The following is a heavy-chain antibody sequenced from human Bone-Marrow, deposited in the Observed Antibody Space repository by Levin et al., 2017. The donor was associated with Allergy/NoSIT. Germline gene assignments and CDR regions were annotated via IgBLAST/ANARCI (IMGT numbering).Heavy chain of an antibody. V-gene: IGHV1-18*01. Sequence: ASVKVSCKASGYTFTSYGISWVRQAPGQGLEWMGWISAYNGNTNYAQKLQGRVTMTTDTSTSTAYMELRSLRSDDTAVYYCARIDGDYYYYYYMDVWGKGTTVTVSS. CDR1: GYTFTSYG. J-gene: IGHJ6*03. CDR2: ISAYNGNT. D-gene: IGHD4-17*01. CDR3: ARIDGDYYYYYYMDV.